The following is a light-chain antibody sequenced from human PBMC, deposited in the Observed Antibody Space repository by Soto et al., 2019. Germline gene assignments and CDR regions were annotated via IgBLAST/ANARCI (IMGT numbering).Light chain of an antibody. Sequence: GLTQSPGTLSLSPGERATLSCRASQSVSSSYLAWYQQKPGQAPRLLIYGASSRATGIPDRFSGSGSGTDFTLTIRRLETEDFAVYYCQQYGSLFGQGTKV. J-gene: IGKJ1*01. CDR3: QQYGSL. CDR2: GAS. CDR1: QSVSSSY. V-gene: IGKV3-20*01.